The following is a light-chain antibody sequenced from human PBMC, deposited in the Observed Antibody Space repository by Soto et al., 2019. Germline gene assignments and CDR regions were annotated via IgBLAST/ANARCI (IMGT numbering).Light chain of an antibody. CDR3: HQTYDNPWT. J-gene: IGKJ1*01. CDR2: AAS. V-gene: IGKV1-39*01. CDR1: QSISVY. Sequence: DIQMTQSPPSLSASVGDRVTITCRASQSISVYLNWYQVKPGRAPKLLIHAASNLQTGVPSSFSGSGSGTDFTLTISSLQPDDFATYFCHQTYDNPWTFGQGTEVEVK.